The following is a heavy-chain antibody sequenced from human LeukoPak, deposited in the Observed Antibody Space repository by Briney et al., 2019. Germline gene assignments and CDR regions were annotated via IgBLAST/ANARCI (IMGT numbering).Heavy chain of an antibody. CDR1: EYSFTTYR. CDR2: IYPGDSDT. D-gene: IGHD6-19*01. CDR3: ARYTSSGWLYFDY. Sequence: GESLKISCKGSEYSFTTYRIAWVRQMPGKGLEWMGIIYPGDSDTRYSPSFQGQVTISADKSISTAYLQWSSLKASDTAMYYCARYTSSGWLYFDYWGQGTLVTVSS. V-gene: IGHV5-51*01. J-gene: IGHJ4*02.